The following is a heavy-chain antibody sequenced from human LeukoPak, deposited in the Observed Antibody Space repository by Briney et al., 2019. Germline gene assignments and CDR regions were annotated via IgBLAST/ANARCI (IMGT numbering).Heavy chain of an antibody. CDR2: INSDGSST. D-gene: IGHD3-10*01. CDR1: GFTFSSNW. V-gene: IGHV3-74*01. J-gene: IGHJ4*02. CDR3: AKVRGSYVPPYYFDY. Sequence: GGSLRLSCAASGFTFSSNWMHWVRQAPGKGLVWVSRINSDGSSTTYADSVKGRFTISRDNAKNTLYLQMNSLRADDTAVYYCAKVRGSYVPPYYFDYWGQGTLVTVSS.